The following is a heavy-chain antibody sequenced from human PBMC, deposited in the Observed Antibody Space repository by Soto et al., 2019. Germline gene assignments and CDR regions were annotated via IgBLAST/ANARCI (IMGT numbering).Heavy chain of an antibody. CDR1: GGSISSTNW. Sequence: QVQLQEAGPGLVKPSGTLSLTCAVSGGSISSTNWWTWVRQPPGKGLEWIGEIHHSGTTNYNPSLKSRVTISVDKAKNQFSLNLSSVTAADTAVYYCARYIAGSRALDYWGQGTLGTVSS. J-gene: IGHJ4*02. D-gene: IGHD1-26*01. CDR2: IHHSGTT. V-gene: IGHV4-4*02. CDR3: ARYIAGSRALDY.